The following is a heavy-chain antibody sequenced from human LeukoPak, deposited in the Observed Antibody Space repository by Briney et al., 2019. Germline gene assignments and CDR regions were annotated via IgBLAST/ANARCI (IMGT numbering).Heavy chain of an antibody. CDR3: GRDVGHSGYFNYFDY. CDR2: IYTNRST. V-gene: IGHV4-4*07. D-gene: IGHD3-22*01. CDR1: GCSISSYY. J-gene: IGHJ4*02. Sequence: SETLTLTCTASGCSISSYYWSWIRQPAGKGLEWIGRIYTNRSTNYNPSLKSRITITVGTSKCRFSLKLSSVTAADTAVYYCGRDVGHSGYFNYFDYWGQGTLVTVSS.